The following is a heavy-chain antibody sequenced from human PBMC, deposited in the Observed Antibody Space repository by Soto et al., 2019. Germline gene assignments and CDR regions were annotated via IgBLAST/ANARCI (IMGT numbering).Heavy chain of an antibody. V-gene: IGHV1-46*01. CDR3: ARGNRYYDFWSGYYDYYYYGMDV. Sequence: ASVKVSCKASGYTFTSYYMHWVRQAPGQGLEWMGIINPSGGSTSYAQKFQGRVTMTRDTSTSTVYMELSSLRSEDTAVYYCARGNRYYDFWSGYYDYYYYGMDVWGQGTTVTVSS. J-gene: IGHJ6*02. D-gene: IGHD3-3*01. CDR1: GYTFTSYY. CDR2: INPSGGST.